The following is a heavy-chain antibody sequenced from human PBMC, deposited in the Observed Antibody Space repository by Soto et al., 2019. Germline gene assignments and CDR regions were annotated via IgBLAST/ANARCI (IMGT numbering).Heavy chain of an antibody. D-gene: IGHD2-2*02. V-gene: IGHV3-30-3*01. J-gene: IGHJ4*02. Sequence: GSLRLSCAASGFTFSSYAMHWVRQAPGKGLEWVAVISYDGSNKYYADSVKGRFTISRDNSKNTLYLQMNSLRAEDTAVYYCASSFVPTYPPFDYWGQGTLVAV. CDR2: ISYDGSNK. CDR1: GFTFSSYA. CDR3: ASSFVPTYPPFDY.